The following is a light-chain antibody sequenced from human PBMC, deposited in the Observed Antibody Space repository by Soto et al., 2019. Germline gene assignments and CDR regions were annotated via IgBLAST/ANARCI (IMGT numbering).Light chain of an antibody. CDR3: QQSYSTPR. V-gene: IGKV1-39*01. Sequence: DIQMTQAPSSLSASVGDRVTITCRASQSISSYLNWYQQKPGKAPKLLIYAASSLQSGVPSRFSGSGSGTDFTLTISSLQPEEFASYYCQQSYSTPRFGQGTRLEIK. CDR1: QSISSY. J-gene: IGKJ5*01. CDR2: AAS.